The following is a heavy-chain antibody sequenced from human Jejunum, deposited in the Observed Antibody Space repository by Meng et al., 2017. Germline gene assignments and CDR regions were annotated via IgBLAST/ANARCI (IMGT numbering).Heavy chain of an antibody. CDR3: ARDAGGCGNDCYYFDH. D-gene: IGHD2-21*02. CDR2: ISAYSASA. CDR1: GYTFNRYG. Sequence: ASVKVSCKASGYTFNRYGISWWRQAPGQGPEWMGWISAYSASAKYAQKFQGRVIMTTETSTNTVYMELMRLTSDDTAVYYCARDAGGCGNDCYYFDHWGQGKLVTVSS. V-gene: IGHV1-18*01. J-gene: IGHJ4*02.